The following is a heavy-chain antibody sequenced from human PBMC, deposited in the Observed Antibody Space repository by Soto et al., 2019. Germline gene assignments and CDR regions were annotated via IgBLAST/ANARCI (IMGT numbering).Heavy chain of an antibody. D-gene: IGHD6-13*01. J-gene: IGHJ1*01. V-gene: IGHV3-66*01. CDR3: AIGHNIAAAGGIYFQH. CDR1: GFAVSSNY. CDR2: IYSGGST. Sequence: EVQLVESGGGLVQPGGSLRLSCAASGFAVSSNYMSWVRQAPGKGLEWVSVIYSGGSTYYADSVKGRFTISRDNSKNTLYLQTNSVGAEDTAVYYCAIGHNIAAAGGIYFQHWGQGTLVTVS.